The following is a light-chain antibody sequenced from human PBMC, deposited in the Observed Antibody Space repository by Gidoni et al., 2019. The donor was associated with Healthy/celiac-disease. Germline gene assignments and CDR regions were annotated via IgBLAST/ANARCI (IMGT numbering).Light chain of an antibody. J-gene: IGKJ3*01. CDR2: AAS. V-gene: IGKV1-39*01. CDR1: KSISSY. CDR3: QQSYSTPRT. Sequence: DIQMTQPPSSLSASVGDRVTITCRASKSISSYLNWYQQKPGKAPKLLIYAASSLQSGVPSRFSGGGSGTDFTLTISSLQPEDFATYYGQQSYSTPRTFGPGTKVDIK.